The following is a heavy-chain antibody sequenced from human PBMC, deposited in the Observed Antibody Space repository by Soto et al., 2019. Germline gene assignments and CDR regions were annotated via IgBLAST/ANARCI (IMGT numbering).Heavy chain of an antibody. D-gene: IGHD2-2*01. V-gene: IGHV1-2*04. J-gene: IGHJ6*01. Sequence: EASVKVSCKASGYTFTGYYMHWVRQAPGQGLEWMGWINPNSGGTNYAQKFQGWVTMTRDTSISTAYMELSRLRSDDTAVYYCARAFGRYCSSTSCYLPMDVWGQGTTVTVSS. CDR2: INPNSGGT. CDR1: GYTFTGYY. CDR3: ARAFGRYCSSTSCYLPMDV.